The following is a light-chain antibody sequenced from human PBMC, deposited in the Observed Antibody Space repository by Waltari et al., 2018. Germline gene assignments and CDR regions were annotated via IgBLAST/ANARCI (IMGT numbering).Light chain of an antibody. J-gene: IGLJ1*01. CDR3: QAYDSSLSGHV. V-gene: IGLV1-40*01. CDR2: GNH. CDR1: SSNIGAGYD. Sequence: QSVLTQPPSVSGAPGQRVTISCTGSSSNIGAGYDVHWYQQLPGRAAKLLIHGNHTRPSGVPDRLSGSKSGTSGSLAIAGLQADDEPDYYCQAYDSSLSGHVFGTGTKVTVL.